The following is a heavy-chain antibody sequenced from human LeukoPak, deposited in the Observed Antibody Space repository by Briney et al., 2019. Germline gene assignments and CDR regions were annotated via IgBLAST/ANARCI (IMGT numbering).Heavy chain of an antibody. CDR2: ISGSGGSA. J-gene: IGHJ4*02. Sequence: PGGSLRLSCEASRFTFSSYAMGWVRQAPGKGLEWVSVISGSGGSAYYADSVKGRFTISRDNSKNTLYLQMNSLRAEDTAVYYCARDRDSSGYYGYYFDYLGQGTLVTVSS. CDR1: RFTFSSYA. D-gene: IGHD3-22*01. V-gene: IGHV3-23*01. CDR3: ARDRDSSGYYGYYFDY.